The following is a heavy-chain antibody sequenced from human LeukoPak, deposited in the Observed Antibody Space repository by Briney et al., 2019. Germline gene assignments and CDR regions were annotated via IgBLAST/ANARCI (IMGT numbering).Heavy chain of an antibody. D-gene: IGHD3-10*01. V-gene: IGHV4-38-2*02. CDR3: AKSNGYGLVDI. Sequence: SETLSLTCNVSGYSISSGYYWGWIRQPPAKGLEWIGSIYHSGRTHYNPSLKSRVTISLDTSRNQFSLNLNSVTAADTAVYYCAKSNGYGLVDIWGQGTMVTVSS. CDR1: GYSISSGYY. J-gene: IGHJ3*02. CDR2: IYHSGRT.